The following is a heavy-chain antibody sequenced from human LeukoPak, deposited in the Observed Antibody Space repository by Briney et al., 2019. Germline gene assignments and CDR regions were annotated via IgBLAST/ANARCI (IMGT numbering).Heavy chain of an antibody. J-gene: IGHJ4*02. CDR1: GGSISSYY. D-gene: IGHD5-18*01. Sequence: PSETLSLTCTVSGGSISSYYWSWIRQPPGKGLEWIGSIYYRGSTYYNPSLKSRVTISVDTSKSQFSLKLSSVTAADTAVYYCARHGGGYSYGSDYWGQGTLVTVSS. V-gene: IGHV4-39*01. CDR3: ARHGGGYSYGSDY. CDR2: IYYRGST.